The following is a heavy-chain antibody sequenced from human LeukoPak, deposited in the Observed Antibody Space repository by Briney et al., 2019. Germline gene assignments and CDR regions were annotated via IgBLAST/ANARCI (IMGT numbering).Heavy chain of an antibody. V-gene: IGHV4-39*07. CDR3: AREELKYFDL. Sequence: SETLSLTCTVSGGSISSRSYYWGWIRQPPGKGLEWIGSIYYSGSTYYNPSLKSRVTISVDTSKNQFSLKLSSVTAADTAVYYCAREELKYFDLWGRGTLVTVSS. J-gene: IGHJ2*01. CDR2: IYYSGST. D-gene: IGHD1-26*01. CDR1: GGSISSRSYY.